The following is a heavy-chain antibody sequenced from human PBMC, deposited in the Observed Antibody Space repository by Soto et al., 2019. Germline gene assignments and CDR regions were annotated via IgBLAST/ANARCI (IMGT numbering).Heavy chain of an antibody. J-gene: IGHJ4*02. Sequence: PSETLSLTCTVSGGSISSYYWSWIRQPPGKGLEWIGYIYYSGSTNYNPSLKSRVTISVDTSKNQFSLKLSSVTAADTAVYYCARAIAAAGTYFDYWGQGTLVTVS. CDR3: ARAIAAAGTYFDY. CDR2: IYYSGST. V-gene: IGHV4-59*01. CDR1: GGSISSYY. D-gene: IGHD6-13*01.